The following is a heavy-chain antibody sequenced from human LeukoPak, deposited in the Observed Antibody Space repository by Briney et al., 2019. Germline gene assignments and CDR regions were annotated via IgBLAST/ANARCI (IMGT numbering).Heavy chain of an antibody. V-gene: IGHV4-34*01. Sequence: SETLSLTCAVYGGSFSGYYWSWIRQPPGKGLEWIGEINHSGSTNYNPSLKSRVTISVDTSKNQFSLKLSSVTAADMAVYYCARGFSSHARYYYYMDVWGKGTTVTVSS. D-gene: IGHD6-13*01. J-gene: IGHJ6*03. CDR1: GGSFSGYY. CDR3: ARGFSSHARYYYYMDV. CDR2: INHSGST.